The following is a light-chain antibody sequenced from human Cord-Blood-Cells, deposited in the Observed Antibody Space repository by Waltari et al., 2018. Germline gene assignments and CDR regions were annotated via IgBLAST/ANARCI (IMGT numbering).Light chain of an antibody. V-gene: IGKV4-1*01. Sequence: DIVMTQSPDSLAVSLGERATINCKSSQSVLYSSNNKNYLAWYQQKPGQPPKLLIYWASTRESGVPDRFSGSGFGTDLTLTLSSLQAEDGAVYYFQQDYSTPYTFGQGTKLEIK. J-gene: IGKJ2*01. CDR2: WAS. CDR1: QSVLYSSNNKNY. CDR3: QQDYSTPYT.